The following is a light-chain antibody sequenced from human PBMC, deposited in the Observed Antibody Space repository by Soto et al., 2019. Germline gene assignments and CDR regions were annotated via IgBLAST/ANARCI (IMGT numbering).Light chain of an antibody. CDR2: GAS. CDR3: HQYGSSSLT. Sequence: ESVLTQSPGTLSLSPGERATLSCRASQSVNINYLGWYQQKPGQAPRLLIYGASSRATGIPDRFSGSGSGTDFTLTISRLEPEDFAVYYCHQYGSSSLTFGGGTKVEIK. CDR1: QSVNINY. V-gene: IGKV3-20*01. J-gene: IGKJ4*01.